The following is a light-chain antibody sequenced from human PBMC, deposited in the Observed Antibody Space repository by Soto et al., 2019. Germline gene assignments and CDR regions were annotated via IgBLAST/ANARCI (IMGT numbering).Light chain of an antibody. CDR1: QGLLHSNGQTF. CDR2: LGS. Sequence: DIVMTQSPLSLSVTPGEPASISCRSSQGLLHSNGQTFFDWYLQKPGQSPQLLIYLGSNRASGVHDRFSGSESGTDFTLRISRVEAEDVGLYYCMQALLTPYTFGQGTRLEI. J-gene: IGKJ2*01. CDR3: MQALLTPYT. V-gene: IGKV2-28*01.